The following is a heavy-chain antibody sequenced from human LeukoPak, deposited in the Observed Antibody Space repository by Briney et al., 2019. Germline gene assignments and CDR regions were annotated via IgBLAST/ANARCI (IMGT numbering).Heavy chain of an antibody. CDR3: ARRLSLLSWKRPGYYFDY. Sequence: SETLSLTCTVSGGSISSSSYYWGWIRQPPGKGLEWIGSIYYSGSTYYNPSLKSRVTISVDTSKNQFSLKLSSVTAADTAVYYCARRLSLLSWKRPGYYFDYWGQGTLVTVSS. CDR2: IYYSGST. V-gene: IGHV4-39*01. CDR1: GGSISSSSYY. J-gene: IGHJ4*02. D-gene: IGHD6-13*01.